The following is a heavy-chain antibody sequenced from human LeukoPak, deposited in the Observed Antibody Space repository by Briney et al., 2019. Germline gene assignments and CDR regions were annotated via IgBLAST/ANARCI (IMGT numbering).Heavy chain of an antibody. CDR2: INSDGSST. CDR1: GFTFSSYW. J-gene: IGHJ4*02. Sequence: GGSLRLSCAASGFTFSSYWMHWVRRAPGKGLVWVSRINSDGSSTSYADSVKGRFTISRDNAKNTLYLQMNSLRAEDTAVYYCARVKRGFASRPIIAAAGTFDYWGQGTLVTVSS. D-gene: IGHD6-13*01. V-gene: IGHV3-74*01. CDR3: ARVKRGFASRPIIAAAGTFDY.